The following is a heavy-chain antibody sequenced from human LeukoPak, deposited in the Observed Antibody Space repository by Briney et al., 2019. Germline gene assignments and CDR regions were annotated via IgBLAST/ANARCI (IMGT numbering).Heavy chain of an antibody. CDR2: INPAGSET. CDR3: ARFGYVAAVDV. V-gene: IGHV3-7*01. D-gene: IGHD2-15*01. Sequence: RXAPGXXLEWVANINPAGSETYYVDPVKGRFSISRDNAKNLVYLQMNSLRAEDTAVYHCARFGYVAAVDVWGQXT. J-gene: IGHJ1*01.